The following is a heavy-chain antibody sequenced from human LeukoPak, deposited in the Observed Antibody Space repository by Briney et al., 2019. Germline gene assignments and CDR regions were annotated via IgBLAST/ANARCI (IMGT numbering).Heavy chain of an antibody. D-gene: IGHD1-26*01. CDR2: ISGSGGST. CDR1: GFTFSSYA. CDR3: ATGGEVGALLTDYFDY. Sequence: GGSLRLSCAASGFTFSSYAMSWVRQAPGKGLEWVSAISGSGGSTYYADSVKGRFTISRDNSKNTLYLQMNGLRAEDTAVYYCATGGEVGALLTDYFDYWGQGTLVTVSS. V-gene: IGHV3-23*01. J-gene: IGHJ4*02.